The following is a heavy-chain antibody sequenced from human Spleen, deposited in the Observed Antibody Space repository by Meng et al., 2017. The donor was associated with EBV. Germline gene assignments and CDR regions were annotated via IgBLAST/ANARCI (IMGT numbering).Heavy chain of an antibody. V-gene: IGHV4-39*01. CDR2: IDYRENT. CDR1: GGSISSYTDY. Sequence: LHLEEAGPGLGKPSETLSLTCSVSGGSISSYTDYWGWIRQPPGKGLEWIGSIDYRENTYYNPSLKSRITISVDTPKNQFSLKLTSMTAADAAVYYCARADYYDTSGNVDFWGQGALVTVSS. D-gene: IGHD3-22*01. CDR3: ARADYYDTSGNVDF. J-gene: IGHJ4*02.